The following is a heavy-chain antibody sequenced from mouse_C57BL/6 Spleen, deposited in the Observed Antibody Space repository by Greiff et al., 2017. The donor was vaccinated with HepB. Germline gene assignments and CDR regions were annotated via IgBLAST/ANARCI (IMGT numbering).Heavy chain of an antibody. V-gene: IGHV1-53*01. Sequence: QVQLQQPGTDLVKPGASVKLSCKASGYTFTSYWMHWVKQRPGQGLEWIGNINPSNGGTNYNEKFKSKATLTVDKSSSTAYMQLSSLTSEDSAVYYCARDDGYDVGWFAYWGQGTLVTVSA. CDR1: GYTFTSYW. D-gene: IGHD2-2*01. CDR2: INPSNGGT. J-gene: IGHJ3*01. CDR3: ARDDGYDVGWFAY.